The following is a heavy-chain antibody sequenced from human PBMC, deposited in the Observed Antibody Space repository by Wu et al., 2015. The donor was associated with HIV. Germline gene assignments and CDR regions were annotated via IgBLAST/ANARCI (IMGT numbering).Heavy chain of an antibody. V-gene: IGHV1-18*04. CDR1: GYTFTDYY. D-gene: IGHD2-2*01. CDR3: TRGSNSWASDV. J-gene: IGHJ3*01. CDR2: ISAYNGNT. Sequence: QVQLVQSGAEVKKPGASVKVSCQASGYTFTDYYIHWLRQAPGQGLEWVGWISAYNGNTDYAQKLLGRVTMTTDTSTNTAYLDLRSLRTDDTAVYYCTRGSNSWASDVWGQGTKVIVSS.